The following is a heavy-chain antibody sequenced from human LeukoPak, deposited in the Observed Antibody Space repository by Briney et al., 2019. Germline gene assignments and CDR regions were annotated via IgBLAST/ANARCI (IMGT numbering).Heavy chain of an antibody. V-gene: IGHV3-9*01. Sequence: PGRSLRLSCDASGFTFDDHGMHWVRHAPGKGLEWVSGISWSSASIGYADSVKGRFTVSRDNAKNSLSLQMNSLRPEDTALYYCVKDDSSGSYFQHWGQGTLVTVSS. CDR3: VKDDSSGSYFQH. D-gene: IGHD3-22*01. CDR2: ISWSSASI. CDR1: GFTFDDHG. J-gene: IGHJ1*01.